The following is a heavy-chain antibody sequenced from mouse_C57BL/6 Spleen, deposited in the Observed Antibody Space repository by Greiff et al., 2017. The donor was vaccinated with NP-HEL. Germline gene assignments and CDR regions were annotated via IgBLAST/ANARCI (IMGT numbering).Heavy chain of an antibody. D-gene: IGHD2-13*01. J-gene: IGHJ3*01. CDR2: ISYDGSN. CDR3: AREGDLAY. V-gene: IGHV3-6*01. Sequence: DVKLQESGPGLVKPSQSLSLTCSVTGYSITSGYYWNWIRQFPGNKLEWMGYISYDGSNNYNPSLKNRISITRDTSKNQFFLKLNSVTTEDTATYYCAREGDLAYWGQGTLVTVSA. CDR1: GYSITSGYY.